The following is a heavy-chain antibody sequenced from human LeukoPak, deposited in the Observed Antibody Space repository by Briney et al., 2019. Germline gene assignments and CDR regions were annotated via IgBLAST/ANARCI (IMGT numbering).Heavy chain of an antibody. CDR3: ARALYYYDTLDAFDI. J-gene: IGHJ3*02. V-gene: IGHV1-46*01. CDR2: INPSGGST. D-gene: IGHD3-22*01. CDR1: GYTFTSYY. Sequence: ASVKVSCTASGYTFTSYYMHWVRQAPGQGLEWMGIINPSGGSTSYAQKFQGRVTMTRDTSTSTVYMELSSLRSEDTAVYYCARALYYYDTLDAFDIWGQGTMVTVSS.